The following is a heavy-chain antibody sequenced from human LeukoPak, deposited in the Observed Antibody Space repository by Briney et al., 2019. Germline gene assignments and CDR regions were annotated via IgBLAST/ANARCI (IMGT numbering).Heavy chain of an antibody. J-gene: IGHJ5*02. CDR2: IYTSGST. V-gene: IGHV4-4*07. CDR1: GGSFSSYY. Sequence: PSETLSLICAVYGGSFSSYYWSWISRPAGNGLVSLGRIYTSGSTNYNPYIKSRATMSVDTSTNQFSLKLSSVTAADTAVYYCAREGPYSYGYGRDWFDPWGQGTLVTVSS. D-gene: IGHD5-18*01. CDR3: AREGPYSYGYGRDWFDP.